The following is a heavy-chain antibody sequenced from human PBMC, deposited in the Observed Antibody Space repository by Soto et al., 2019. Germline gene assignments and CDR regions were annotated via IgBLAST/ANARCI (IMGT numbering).Heavy chain of an antibody. CDR2: IYHSGST. V-gene: IGHV4-30-2*01. J-gene: IGHJ4*02. CDR3: ASSHAGAHITAAVH. D-gene: IGHD6-13*01. Sequence: QLQLQESGSGLVKPSQTLSLTCAVSGGSISSGGYSWNWIRQPPGKGLEWIGYIYHSGSTYYNPSLKSRVNISVDRSKNQFSLKLSSVTAADTAVYYCASSHAGAHITAAVHWGKGTLVTVSS. CDR1: GGSISSGGYS.